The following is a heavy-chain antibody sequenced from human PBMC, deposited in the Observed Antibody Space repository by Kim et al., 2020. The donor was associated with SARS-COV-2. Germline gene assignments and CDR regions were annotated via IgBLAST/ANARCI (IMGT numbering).Heavy chain of an antibody. D-gene: IGHD2-15*01. CDR3: ARILSGNPVHSFDY. V-gene: IGHV4-38-2*02. CDR2: IYHSGTA. Sequence: SETLSLTCSVSGFSLSSGYYWAWIRQSPGRGLEWIGSIYHSGTAYYNPSLKSRVALSVDSSRNHFSMHISSVTATDTAVYFCARILSGNPVHSFDYWGQG. J-gene: IGHJ4*02. CDR1: GFSLSSGYY.